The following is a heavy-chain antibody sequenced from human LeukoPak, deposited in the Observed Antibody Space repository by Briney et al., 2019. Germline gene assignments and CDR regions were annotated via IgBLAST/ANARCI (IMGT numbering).Heavy chain of an antibody. CDR2: INHSGST. CDR1: GGSFSGYY. D-gene: IGHD3-3*01. J-gene: IGHJ4*02. CDR3: ARRYYDFWSGYWGPFDY. Sequence: PSETLSLTCAVYGGSFSGYYWSWIRQPPGKGLEWIGEINHSGSTNYNPSLKSRVTISVDTSKNQFSLKLSSVTAADTAVYYCARRYYDFWSGYWGPFDYWGQGTLVTVSS. V-gene: IGHV4-34*01.